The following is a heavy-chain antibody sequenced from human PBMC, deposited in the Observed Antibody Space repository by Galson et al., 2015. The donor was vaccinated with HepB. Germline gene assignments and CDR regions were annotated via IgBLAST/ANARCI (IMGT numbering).Heavy chain of an antibody. V-gene: IGHV3-11*01. CDR3: AREFGLVATINPFDY. Sequence: SLRLSCAASGFTFSDYYMGWIRQAPGRGLEWVSFISVSGNTKYYADSVKGRFTISRDNAKNLLYLQMNSLRAEDTAVYYCAREFGLVATINPFDYWGQGTLVTVSS. CDR1: GFTFSDYY. D-gene: IGHD5-12*01. J-gene: IGHJ4*02. CDR2: ISVSGNTK.